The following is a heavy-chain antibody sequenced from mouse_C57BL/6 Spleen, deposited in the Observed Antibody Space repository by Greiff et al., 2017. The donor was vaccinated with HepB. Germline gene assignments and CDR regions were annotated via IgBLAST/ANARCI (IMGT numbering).Heavy chain of an antibody. D-gene: IGHD1-1*01. CDR2: IDPSDSYT. CDR1: GYTFTSYW. Sequence: QVQLQQPGAELVMPGASVKLSCKASGYTFTSYWMHWVKQRPGQGLEWIGEIDPSDSYTNYNQKFKGKSTLTVDKSSITAYMQLSSLTSEDSAVYYCARVYGTRYFDVWGTGTTVTVSS. V-gene: IGHV1-69*01. CDR3: ARVYGTRYFDV. J-gene: IGHJ1*03.